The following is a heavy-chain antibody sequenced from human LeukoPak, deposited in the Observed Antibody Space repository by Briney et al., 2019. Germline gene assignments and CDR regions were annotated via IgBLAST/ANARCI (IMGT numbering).Heavy chain of an antibody. CDR3: GRGDGAGAGPGGGSAP. D-gene: IGHD3-10*01. CDR1: NGSISSYY. V-gene: IGHV4-4*07. CDR2: IHASGST. J-gene: IGHJ5*02. Sequence: SETLSLTCTVSNGSISSYYWSWIRQPAGKGLEWIGRIHASGSTNYNPSLKSRVTMSVDTPKNQFSLKLSSVTAADTAIYFCGRGDGAGAGPGGGSAPGAQEPLVPVP.